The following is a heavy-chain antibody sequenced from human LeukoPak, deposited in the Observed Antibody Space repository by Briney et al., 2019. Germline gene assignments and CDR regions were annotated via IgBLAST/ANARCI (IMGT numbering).Heavy chain of an antibody. D-gene: IGHD1-26*01. CDR2: IYTGGST. CDR3: ARHSGTYYDFDY. Sequence: SETLSLTCTVSGGSITTNYWSWIRQPAGKGLEWIGRIYTGGSTNYNPSLKGRLTISVDTSKNQFSLTLSSVTAADTAVYYCARHSGTYYDFDYWGQGTLVTVSS. V-gene: IGHV4-4*07. J-gene: IGHJ4*02. CDR1: GGSITTNY.